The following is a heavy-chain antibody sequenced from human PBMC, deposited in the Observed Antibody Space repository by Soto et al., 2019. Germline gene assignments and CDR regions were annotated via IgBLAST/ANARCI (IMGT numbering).Heavy chain of an antibody. J-gene: IGHJ4*02. CDR2: ISYDGSNK. CDR1: GFTFSTYA. D-gene: IGHD6-19*01. Sequence: QVQLVESGGGVVQPGRSLRLSCAASGFTFSTYAMHWVRQAPGKGLEWVAVISYDGSNKYYADSVKGRFTISRDNSKNPLFLQMNSLRAEATALYYWARDKSPYSSGWHNRHFDYWGKGNLVTVSA. V-gene: IGHV3-30-3*01. CDR3: ARDKSPYSSGWHNRHFDY.